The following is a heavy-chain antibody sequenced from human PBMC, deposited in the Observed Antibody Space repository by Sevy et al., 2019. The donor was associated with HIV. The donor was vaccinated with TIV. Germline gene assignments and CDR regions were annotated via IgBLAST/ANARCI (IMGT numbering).Heavy chain of an antibody. V-gene: IGHV4-61*02. CDR2: IYNSGST. CDR3: ARGYYDSWTVSIDYYYGLGV. D-gene: IGHD3-3*01. CDR1: GGSMNSGSYY. J-gene: IGHJ6*02. Sequence: SESLSLTCTVSGGSMNSGSYYWTWIRQPAGKGLEWLGRIYNSGSTNYNPSLKSRLTMSVDTSKNQFSVKLSSVTATDTAVYYSARGYYDSWTVSIDYYYGLGVWGQGTMVTVSS.